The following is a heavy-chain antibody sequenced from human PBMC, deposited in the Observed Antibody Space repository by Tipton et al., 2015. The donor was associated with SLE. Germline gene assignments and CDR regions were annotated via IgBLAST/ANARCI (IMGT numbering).Heavy chain of an antibody. Sequence: SLRLSCTVSGVAISSISDYWGWIRQPPGKGLEWVSSISSSSRYIYHAESLKGRFTISRDNAKNSLYLQMNSLRAEDTALYYCSRVCSNDCYDQNFDYWGQGTLVTVSS. CDR1: GVAISSIS. D-gene: IGHD2-21*01. V-gene: IGHV3-21*01. CDR3: SRVCSNDCYDQNFDY. J-gene: IGHJ4*02. CDR2: ISSSSRYI.